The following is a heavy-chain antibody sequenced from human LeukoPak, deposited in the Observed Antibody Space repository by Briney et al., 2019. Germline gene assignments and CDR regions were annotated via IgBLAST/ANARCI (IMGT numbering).Heavy chain of an antibody. D-gene: IGHD3-22*01. V-gene: IGHV3-9*01. Sequence: PGGSLRLSCAASGFTFDDYAMHWVRQAPGKGLEWVSGISWNSGNIGYADSVKGRFTISRDNSKNTLYLQMNSLRAEDTAVYYCAKRVYYDSSGYFDYWGQGTLVTVSS. J-gene: IGHJ4*02. CDR1: GFTFDDYA. CDR2: ISWNSGNI. CDR3: AKRVYYDSSGYFDY.